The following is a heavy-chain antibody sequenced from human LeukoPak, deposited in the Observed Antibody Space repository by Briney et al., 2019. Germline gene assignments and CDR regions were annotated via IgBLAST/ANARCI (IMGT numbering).Heavy chain of an antibody. V-gene: IGHV1-2*02. Sequence: GASVKVSCKTSGYTFTDYYIHWVRQARGQGLEWMGWINPNSGGTYFAQKFEARVTLTRDTSINTGYMEMRGLTPDDTAIYYCAKSQYSFGSGSTRPLFDYWGQGTLVTVSS. J-gene: IGHJ4*02. CDR1: GYTFTDYY. CDR3: AKSQYSFGSGSTRPLFDY. CDR2: INPNSGGT. D-gene: IGHD3-10*01.